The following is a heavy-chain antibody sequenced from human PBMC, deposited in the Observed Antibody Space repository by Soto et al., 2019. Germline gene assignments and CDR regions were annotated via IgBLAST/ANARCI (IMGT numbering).Heavy chain of an antibody. CDR1: GGTFSSYT. J-gene: IGHJ6*02. V-gene: IGHV1-69*04. CDR3: ARDSEWLTPAGPDTYYYGMDV. D-gene: IGHD5-12*01. CDR2: IIPILGIA. Sequence: ASVKVSCKASGGTFSSYTISWVRQAPGQGLEWMGRIIPILGIANYAQKFQGRVTITADKSTSTAYMELSSLRAEDTAVYYCARDSEWLTPAGPDTYYYGMDVWGQGTTVTVSS.